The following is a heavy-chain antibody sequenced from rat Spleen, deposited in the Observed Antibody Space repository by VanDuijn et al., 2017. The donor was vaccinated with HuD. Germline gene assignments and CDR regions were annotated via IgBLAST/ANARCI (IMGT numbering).Heavy chain of an antibody. CDR2: ISTGGGNT. Sequence: EVQLVESGGGLVQPGRSLKLSCSASGFTFSDYNMAWVRQAPTKGLEWVASISTGGGNTYYRDSVKGRFNISRDNAKSSLYLQMNSLRSEDTATYYCAVSGYGYWGQGVMVTVSS. CDR1: GFTFSDYN. CDR3: AVSGYGY. V-gene: IGHV5-25*01. J-gene: IGHJ2*01. D-gene: IGHD4-3*01.